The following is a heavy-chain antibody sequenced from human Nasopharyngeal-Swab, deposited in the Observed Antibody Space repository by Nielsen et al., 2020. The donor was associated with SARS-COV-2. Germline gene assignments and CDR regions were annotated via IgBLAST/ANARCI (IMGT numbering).Heavy chain of an antibody. Sequence: SQTLSLTCAISGGRVSSHSAGWNWIRQSPSRGLEWLGRTLYRSKWYNDYAESVKSRIAVNPDTSKNQFSLQLNSVTPEDTAVYYCARGRDFSFDSWGQGTLVTASS. CDR2: TLYRSKWYN. CDR1: GGRVSSHSAG. J-gene: IGHJ4*02. CDR3: ARGRDFSFDS. D-gene: IGHD3-3*01. V-gene: IGHV6-1*01.